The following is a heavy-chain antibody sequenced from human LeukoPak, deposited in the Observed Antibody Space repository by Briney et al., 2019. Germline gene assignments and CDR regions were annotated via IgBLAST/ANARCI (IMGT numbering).Heavy chain of an antibody. D-gene: IGHD3-16*02. Sequence: SETLSLTCAVYGGSFSGYYWSWIRQPPGKELEWIGEINHSGSTNYNPSLKSRVTISVDTSKNQFSLKLSSVTAADTAVYYCARGGRGDYVWGSYRYPDRFDYWGQGTLVTVSS. CDR1: GGSFSGYY. J-gene: IGHJ4*02. CDR2: INHSGST. CDR3: ARGGRGDYVWGSYRYPDRFDY. V-gene: IGHV4-34*01.